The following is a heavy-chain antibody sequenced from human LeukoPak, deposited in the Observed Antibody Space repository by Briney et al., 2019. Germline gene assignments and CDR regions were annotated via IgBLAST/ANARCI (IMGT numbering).Heavy chain of an antibody. CDR3: ARDAPTAHCIGGTCYFDC. V-gene: IGHV3-7*03. J-gene: IGHJ4*02. CDR1: GFTFSSYW. Sequence: PGGSLRLSCAASGFTFSSYWMNWVRQAPGKGLEWVANIKQDGSDMYYMDSVKGRFTISRDNAKNSLYLQMNSLRVDDTAMYYCARDAPTAHCIGGTCYFDCWGQGTLVTVSS. CDR2: IKQDGSDM. D-gene: IGHD2-15*01.